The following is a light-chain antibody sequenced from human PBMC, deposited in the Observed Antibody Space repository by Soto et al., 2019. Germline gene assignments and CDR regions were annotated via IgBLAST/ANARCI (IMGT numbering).Light chain of an antibody. Sequence: DIQMTQSPSSLSASVGDRVTITCRASQGISNYLAWYQQKPGKVPKLLIYAASTLQSGVPSRFSGSGSGTDLTLTISSLQPEDVATYYGQEYNSAARPFGQGTKVEIK. CDR1: QGISNY. CDR2: AAS. CDR3: QEYNSAARP. V-gene: IGKV1-27*01. J-gene: IGKJ1*01.